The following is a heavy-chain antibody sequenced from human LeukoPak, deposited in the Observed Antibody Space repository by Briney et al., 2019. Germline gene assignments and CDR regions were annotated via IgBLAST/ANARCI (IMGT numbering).Heavy chain of an antibody. Sequence: PSETLSLTCTVSGGSVSSGSYYWSWIQQPPGKGLEWIGYIYYSGSTNYNPSLKSRVTISVDTSKNQFSLKLSSVTAADTAVYYCARVSYYGSGSYFLDYWGQGTLVTVSS. CDR2: IYYSGST. D-gene: IGHD3-10*01. V-gene: IGHV4-61*01. CDR3: ARVSYYGSGSYFLDY. J-gene: IGHJ4*02. CDR1: GGSVSSGSYY.